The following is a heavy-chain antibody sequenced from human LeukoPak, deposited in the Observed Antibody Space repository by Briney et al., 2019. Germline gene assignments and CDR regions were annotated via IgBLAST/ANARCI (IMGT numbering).Heavy chain of an antibody. CDR2: IYYSGST. V-gene: IGHV4-59*01. D-gene: IGHD3-10*01. CDR1: GGSISSYY. CDR3: ASGGDYGSGTLGRFDP. Sequence: KTSETLSLTCTASGGSISSYYWSWIRQPPGKGLEWIGYIYYSGSTKFNPSLKSRVTISVDTSKNQFSLKLSSVTAADTAVYYCASGGDYGSGTLGRFDPWGQGTLVTVSS. J-gene: IGHJ5*02.